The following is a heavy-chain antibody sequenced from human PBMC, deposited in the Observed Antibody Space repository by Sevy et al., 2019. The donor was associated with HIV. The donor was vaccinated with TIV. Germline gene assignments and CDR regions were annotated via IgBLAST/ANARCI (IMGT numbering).Heavy chain of an antibody. Sequence: GESLKISCKGSGYTFTDYWIGWVRQMPGKGLEWMGIIYPDDYDTRYSPSFQGQVTISADKSISTAYLQWRSLKASDTAMYYSARPRGYYYDGTNYYPDAFDYWGQGTLVTVSS. V-gene: IGHV5-51*01. J-gene: IGHJ4*02. CDR2: IYPDDYDT. CDR1: GYTFTDYW. D-gene: IGHD3-22*01. CDR3: ARPRGYYYDGTNYYPDAFDY.